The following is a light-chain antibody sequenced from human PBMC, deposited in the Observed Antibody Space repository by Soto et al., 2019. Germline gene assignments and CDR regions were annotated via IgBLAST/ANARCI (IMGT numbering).Light chain of an antibody. CDR2: GAS. V-gene: IGKV3-20*01. CDR3: HQYYGSTVYT. J-gene: IGKJ2*01. CDR1: QSVSSNY. Sequence: PGERATLSCRASQSVSSNYLVWYQQKPGQAPRLLIYGASSRATGIPGRFSGSGSGTDFTLTISRLEPEDFVVYYCHQYYGSTVYTFGQGTKLEIK.